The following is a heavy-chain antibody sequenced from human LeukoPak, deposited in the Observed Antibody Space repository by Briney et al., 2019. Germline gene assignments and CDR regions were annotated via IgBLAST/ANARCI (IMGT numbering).Heavy chain of an antibody. J-gene: IGHJ4*02. CDR3: ARIYGYFDY. CDR2: ISGSGTTT. CDR1: GFSFSTYA. D-gene: IGHD5-18*01. Sequence: GGSLRLSCAASGFSFSTYAMSWVRQAPGKGLEWVSSISGSGTTTYYADSVRGRFTFSRDSSKNTLYLQMNDLRAEYTAVYYCARIYGYFDYWGQGTLVTVSS. V-gene: IGHV3-23*01.